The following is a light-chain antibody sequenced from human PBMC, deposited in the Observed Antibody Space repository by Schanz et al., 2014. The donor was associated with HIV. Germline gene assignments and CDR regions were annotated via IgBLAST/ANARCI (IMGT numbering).Light chain of an antibody. J-gene: IGKJ2*02. CDR1: QSISPW. CDR2: EAS. Sequence: DVQMTQSPSTLSASVGDRVTITCRATQSISPWLAWYQQKPGKAPKLLNNEASSLQSEVPSRFIGSGSETEFTLNISGLQPDDFAPYYCQQYNDNSCTFGQGTKLEFK. V-gene: IGKV1-5*03. CDR3: QQYNDNSCT.